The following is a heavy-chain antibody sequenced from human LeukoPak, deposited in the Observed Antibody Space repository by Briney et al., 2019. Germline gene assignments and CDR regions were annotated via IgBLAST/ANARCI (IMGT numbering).Heavy chain of an antibody. V-gene: IGHV3-9*01. J-gene: IGHJ4*02. CDR2: ISWNSGSI. CDR3: AKTRSGVLRYFDFDY. Sequence: PGRSLRLSCAASGFTFDDYARHWVRQAPGKGVERVSGISWNSGSIGYADSVKGRFTISRDNAKNSLYLQMNSLRAEDTALYYCAKTRSGVLRYFDFDYWGQGTLVTVSS. D-gene: IGHD3-9*01. CDR1: GFTFDDYA.